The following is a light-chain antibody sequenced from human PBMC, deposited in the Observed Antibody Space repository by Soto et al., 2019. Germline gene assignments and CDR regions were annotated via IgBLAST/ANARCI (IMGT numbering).Light chain of an antibody. V-gene: IGKV3-20*01. Sequence: EIVLTQSPGTLSLSPGERATLSCRASQSVSSSYLVWYQQKPGQAPRLLIYGASSRATGIPDRFSGSGSGTAFTLTISRLEPEDFAVYYCQQYGSSPGTFGQGTKLEIK. CDR3: QQYGSSPGT. CDR2: GAS. CDR1: QSVSSSY. J-gene: IGKJ2*01.